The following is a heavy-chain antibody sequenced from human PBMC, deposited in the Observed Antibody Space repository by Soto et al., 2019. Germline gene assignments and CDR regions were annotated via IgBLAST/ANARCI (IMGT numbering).Heavy chain of an antibody. CDR2: MNPNSGNT. CDR1: GYTFTSYD. D-gene: IGHD3-16*02. Sequence: ASVKVSCXASGYTFTSYDINWVRQATGQGLEWMGWMNPNSGNTGYAQKFQGRVTMTRNTSISTAYMELSSLRSEDTAVYYCARVGEHYDYIWGSYRPFYWFDPWGQGTLVTVSS. V-gene: IGHV1-8*01. CDR3: ARVGEHYDYIWGSYRPFYWFDP. J-gene: IGHJ5*02.